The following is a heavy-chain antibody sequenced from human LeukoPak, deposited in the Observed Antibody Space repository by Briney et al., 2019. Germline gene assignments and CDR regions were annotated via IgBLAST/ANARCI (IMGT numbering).Heavy chain of an antibody. D-gene: IGHD3-3*01. CDR1: GFTFSSYA. V-gene: IGHV3-7*01. Sequence: GGSLRLSCAASGFTFSSYAMHWVRQAPGKGLEWVANIKPDGSQIYYVDSVKGRFTISRDNAKNSLYLQMNSLRAEDTAVYYCAKDRRFLEQRDAFDIWGQGTMVTVSS. CDR2: IKPDGSQI. J-gene: IGHJ3*02. CDR3: AKDRRFLEQRDAFDI.